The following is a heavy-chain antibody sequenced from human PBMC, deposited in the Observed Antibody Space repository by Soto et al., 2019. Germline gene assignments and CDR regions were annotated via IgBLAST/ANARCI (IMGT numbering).Heavy chain of an antibody. CDR1: GFTFSSHG. CDR3: ARWGSEKRWDY. J-gene: IGHJ4*02. D-gene: IGHD2-15*01. Sequence: QVQLVESGGGVVQPGRSLRLSCAASGFTFSSHGMHWVRQAPGKGLEWVAVIWYDGSNKYYVDSVKGRFTISRDNSKNTLYLQMDSLRVEDTAVYYCARWGSEKRWDYWGQGTLVTVSS. CDR2: IWYDGSNK. V-gene: IGHV3-33*01.